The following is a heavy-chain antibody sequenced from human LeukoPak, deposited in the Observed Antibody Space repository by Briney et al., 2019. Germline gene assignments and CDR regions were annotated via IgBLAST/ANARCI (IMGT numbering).Heavy chain of an antibody. D-gene: IGHD3-3*01. Sequence: GGSLRLSCAASGFTFSSYAMHWVRQAPGKGLEWVAVISHDGSNKYYADSVKGRFTISRDNSKNTLYLQMNSLRAEDTAVYYCAKTGGGYYDFHYSYWGQGTLVTVSS. CDR3: AKTGGGYYDFHYSY. CDR1: GFTFSSYA. J-gene: IGHJ4*02. V-gene: IGHV3-30-3*02. CDR2: ISHDGSNK.